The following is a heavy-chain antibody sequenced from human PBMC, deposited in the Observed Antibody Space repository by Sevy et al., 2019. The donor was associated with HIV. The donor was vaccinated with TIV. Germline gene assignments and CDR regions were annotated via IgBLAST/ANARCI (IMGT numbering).Heavy chain of an antibody. D-gene: IGHD3-3*01. CDR1: GFTFSSYS. J-gene: IGHJ3*02. Sequence: GGSLRLSCAASGFTFSSYSMNWVRQAPGKGLEWVSSISSSSSYIYYADSVKGLFTISRDNAKNSLYLQMNSLRAEDTAVYYCAREDSYDFWSGPYAFDIWGQGTMVTVSS. CDR3: AREDSYDFWSGPYAFDI. V-gene: IGHV3-21*01. CDR2: ISSSSSYI.